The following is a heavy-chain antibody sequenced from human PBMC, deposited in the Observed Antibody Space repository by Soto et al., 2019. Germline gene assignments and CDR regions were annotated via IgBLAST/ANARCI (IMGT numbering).Heavy chain of an antibody. J-gene: IGHJ4*01. CDR3: ARYYDFWSGYYTDY. D-gene: IGHD3-3*01. V-gene: IGHV1-18*04. CDR2: SSAYNGNT. Sequence: DPARFFCKASDYTFPSYGISWVRQDPGQELEWRGWSSAYNGNTNYAQKRQGRGNMTTDTSTSTAYRELRSMRAEDTAVYYGARYYDFWSGYYTDYWG. CDR1: DYTFPSYG.